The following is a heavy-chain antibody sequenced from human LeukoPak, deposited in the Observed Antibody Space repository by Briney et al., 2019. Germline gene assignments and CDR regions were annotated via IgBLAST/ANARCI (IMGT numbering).Heavy chain of an antibody. CDR1: GFTFSTYS. J-gene: IGHJ3*02. CDR3: AAQGYCSGGSCPNDAFDI. CDR2: IYSGGST. V-gene: IGHV3-66*01. D-gene: IGHD2-15*01. Sequence: GGSLRLSCAASGFTFSTYSMNWVRQAPGKGLEWVSVIYSGGSTYYADSVKGRFTISRDNSKNTLYLQMNSLRAEDTAVYYCAAQGYCSGGSCPNDAFDIWGQGTMVTVSS.